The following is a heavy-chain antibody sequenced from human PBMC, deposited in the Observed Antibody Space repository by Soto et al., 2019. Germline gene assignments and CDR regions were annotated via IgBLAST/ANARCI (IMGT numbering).Heavy chain of an antibody. CDR3: ARVGGFGATTIDY. CDR2: IYYSGST. J-gene: IGHJ4*02. D-gene: IGHD3-10*01. CDR1: GGSISSGDYY. Sequence: QVQLQESGPGLVKPSQTLSLTCTVSGGSISSGDYYWSWIRQPPGKSLEWIGYIYYSGSTYYNPSRNSRVTISLDTSKIQSSLKLSSVTAADTTVYYCARVGGFGATTIDYWGQGTLVTVSS. V-gene: IGHV4-30-4*01.